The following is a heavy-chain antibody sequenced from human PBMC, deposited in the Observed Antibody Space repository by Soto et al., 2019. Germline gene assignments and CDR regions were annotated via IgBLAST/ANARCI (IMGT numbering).Heavy chain of an antibody. J-gene: IGHJ4*02. CDR1: GFSLSAGGVG. D-gene: IGHD1-1*01. CDR2: IYWDDDK. V-gene: IGHV2-5*02. CDR3: AHRAATTYSYYFDY. Sequence: QITLKESGPTLVRPTQTLTLTCTFSGFSLSAGGVGVGWIRQPPGKALEWLALIYWDDDKRYSPSLKNRLTTTKDTSKNQVVLTMTNVDPVDTATYYCAHRAATTYSYYFDYWGQGTLITVSS.